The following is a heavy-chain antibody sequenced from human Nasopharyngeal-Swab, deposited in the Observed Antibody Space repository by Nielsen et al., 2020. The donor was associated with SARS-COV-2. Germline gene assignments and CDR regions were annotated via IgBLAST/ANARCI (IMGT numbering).Heavy chain of an antibody. CDR3: AKGSSGWSYYYYGMDV. CDR1: GFTFSSYG. J-gene: IGHJ6*02. D-gene: IGHD6-19*01. V-gene: IGHV3-33*06. CDR2: IWYDGSNK. Sequence: GESLKISCAASGFTFSSYGMHWVRQAPGKGLEWVAVIWYDGSNKYYADSVKGRFTISRDNSKNTLYLQMNSLRAEDTAVYYCAKGSSGWSYYYYGMDVWGQGTRVTVSS.